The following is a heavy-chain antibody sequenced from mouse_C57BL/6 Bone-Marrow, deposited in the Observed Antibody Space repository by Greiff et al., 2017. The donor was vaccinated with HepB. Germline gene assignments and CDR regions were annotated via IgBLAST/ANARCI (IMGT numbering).Heavy chain of an antibody. CDR1: GFNIKDYY. V-gene: IGHV14-1*01. J-gene: IGHJ1*03. CDR2: IDPEDGDT. D-gene: IGHD1-1*01. Sequence: VQLKQSGAELVRPGASVKLSCTASGFNIKDYYMHWVKQRPEQGLEWIGRIDPEDGDTEYAPKFQGKATMTADTSSNTAYLQLSSLTSEDTAVYYCTPNYYGSSVYFDVWGTGTTVTVSS. CDR3: TPNYYGSSVYFDV.